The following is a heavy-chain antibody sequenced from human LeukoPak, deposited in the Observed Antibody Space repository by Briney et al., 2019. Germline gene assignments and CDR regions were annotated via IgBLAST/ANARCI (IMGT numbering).Heavy chain of an antibody. CDR1: GFTFSSYS. CDR2: ISHDGNSI. V-gene: IGHV3-30-3*01. Sequence: PGGSLRLSCAASGFTFSSYSMNWVRQAPGKGLEWVALISHDGNSIYYADSVKGRFTISRDNSKNTLYLQMNSLRAEDTAVYYCAKDLMGQWLVRTVDYWGQGTLVTVSS. D-gene: IGHD6-19*01. CDR3: AKDLMGQWLVRTVDY. J-gene: IGHJ4*02.